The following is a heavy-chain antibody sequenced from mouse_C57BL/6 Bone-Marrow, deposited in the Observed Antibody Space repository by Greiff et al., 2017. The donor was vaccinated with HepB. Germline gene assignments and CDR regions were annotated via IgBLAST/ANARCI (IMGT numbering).Heavy chain of an antibody. V-gene: IGHV1-52*01. CDR1: GYTFTSYW. Sequence: QVQLQQPGAELVRPGSSVKLSCKASGYTFTSYWMHWVKQRPIQGLEWIGNIDPSDSETHYNQKFKDKATLTVDKSSSTAYMQLSSLTSEDSAVYYCAKTGTLYAMGYWGQGTSVTVSS. D-gene: IGHD4-1*01. J-gene: IGHJ4*01. CDR3: AKTGTLYAMGY. CDR2: IDPSDSET.